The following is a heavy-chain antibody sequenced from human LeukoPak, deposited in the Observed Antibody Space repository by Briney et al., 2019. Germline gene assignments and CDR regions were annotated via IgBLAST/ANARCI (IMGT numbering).Heavy chain of an antibody. CDR1: GGTFSSYA. J-gene: IGHJ1*01. V-gene: IGHV1-69*05. Sequence: GASVKVSCKASGGTFSSYAISWVRQAPGQGLEWMGGIIPIFGTANYAQKFQGRVTITTDESTSTAYMELSSLRSDDTAVYYCARVGSSSWDHAEYFQHWGQGTLVTVSS. D-gene: IGHD6-13*01. CDR3: ARVGSSSWDHAEYFQH. CDR2: IIPIFGTA.